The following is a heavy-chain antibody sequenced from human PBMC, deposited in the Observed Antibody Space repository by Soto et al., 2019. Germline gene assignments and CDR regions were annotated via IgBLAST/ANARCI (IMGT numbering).Heavy chain of an antibody. Sequence: ASVKVSCKVSGYTLTELSMHWVRQAPGKGLEWMGGFDPEDGETIYAQKFQGRVTMTEDTSTDTAYMELSSLRSEDTAVYYCATSTGGLRFFPHDASDIWGQGTMVTVSS. CDR1: GYTLTELS. CDR3: ATSTGGLRFFPHDASDI. D-gene: IGHD3-3*01. J-gene: IGHJ3*02. CDR2: FDPEDGET. V-gene: IGHV1-24*01.